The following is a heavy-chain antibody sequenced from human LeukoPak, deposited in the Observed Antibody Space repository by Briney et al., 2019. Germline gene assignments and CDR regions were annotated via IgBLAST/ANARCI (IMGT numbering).Heavy chain of an antibody. J-gene: IGHJ5*02. CDR3: ARVVVVAATLEP. CDR1: GGSISSSSYY. CDR2: IYYSGST. D-gene: IGHD2-15*01. V-gene: IGHV4-39*07. Sequence: PSETLSLTCTVSGGSISSSSYYWGWIRQPPGKGLEWIGSIYYSGSTYYNPSLKSRVTISVDTSKNQFSLKLSSVTAADTAVYYCARVVVVAATLEPWGQGTLVTVSS.